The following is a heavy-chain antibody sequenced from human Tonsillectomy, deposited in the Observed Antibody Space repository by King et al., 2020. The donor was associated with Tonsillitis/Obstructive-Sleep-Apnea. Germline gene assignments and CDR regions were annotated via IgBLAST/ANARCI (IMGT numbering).Heavy chain of an antibody. J-gene: IGHJ4*02. CDR2: ISGSGGST. Sequence: VQLVESGGGLVQPGGSLRLSCAASGFTFSSYAMSWVRQAPGKGLEWVSVISGSGGSTYYADSVKGRFTISRDNSKNTLYLQMSSLGAEDTAVYYCAKHKGAAAGTGGFDYWGQGTLVTVSS. CDR3: AKHKGAAAGTGGFDY. CDR1: GFTFSSYA. V-gene: IGHV3-23*04. D-gene: IGHD6-13*01.